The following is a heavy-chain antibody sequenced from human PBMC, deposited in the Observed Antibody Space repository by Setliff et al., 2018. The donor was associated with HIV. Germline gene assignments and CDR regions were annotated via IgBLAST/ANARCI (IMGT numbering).Heavy chain of an antibody. J-gene: IGHJ5*02. CDR2: INTYNGNT. CDR3: ARGGPARVALLYWFDP. Sequence: ASVKVSCKASGYNFVGYGINWLRQAPGQGLEWMGWINTYNGNTKYGQKFQGSVTMTTDTSTSTVYMELRNLRSDDTAVYFCARGGPARVALLYWFDPWGQGTLGTV. CDR1: GYNFVGYG. D-gene: IGHD2-21*01. V-gene: IGHV1-18*01.